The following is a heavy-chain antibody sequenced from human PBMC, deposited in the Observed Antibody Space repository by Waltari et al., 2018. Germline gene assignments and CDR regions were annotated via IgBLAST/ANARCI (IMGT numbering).Heavy chain of an antibody. V-gene: IGHV3-21*01. CDR3: AREWGVMIGTAGYYFDY. D-gene: IGHD3-22*01. CDR1: GFTCGSYT. J-gene: IGHJ4*02. Sequence: EVQLVGSGGGLVKPGGSLRLACAGSGFTCGSYTRHRVRQARGEGLELVASISSGSSYKYYADSGKGRFTISRDNVKNSLYLQMNSLRAEDTAVYYCAREWGVMIGTAGYYFDYWAQGTLVTVSS. CDR2: ISSGSSYK.